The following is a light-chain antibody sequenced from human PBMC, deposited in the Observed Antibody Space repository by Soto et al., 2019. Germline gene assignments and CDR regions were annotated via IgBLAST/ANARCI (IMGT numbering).Light chain of an antibody. J-gene: IGKJ2*01. Sequence: EIVMTQSPATLSVSPGERATLSCRASQSVNIYLAWYQQKPGQAPRLLIFGATYRATGIPARFSGSGSGTEFNLTISSLQSEDFAVYFCQQYGYLAPYTFGQGTKLEIK. CDR3: QQYGYLAPYT. V-gene: IGKV3D-15*01. CDR1: QSVNIY. CDR2: GAT.